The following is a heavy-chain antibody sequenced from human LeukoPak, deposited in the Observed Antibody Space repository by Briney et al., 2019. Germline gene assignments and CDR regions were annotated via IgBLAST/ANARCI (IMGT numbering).Heavy chain of an antibody. CDR1: GFTFSSYS. CDR3: ARGGGYSSGWYSFFDLDY. J-gene: IGHJ4*02. V-gene: IGHV3-21*01. D-gene: IGHD6-19*01. CDR2: ISSSSSYI. Sequence: GGSLRLSCAASGFTFSSYSMDWVRQAPGKGLEWVSSISSSSSYIYYADSVKGRFTISRDNAKNSLYLQMNSLRAEDTAVYYCARGGGYSSGWYSFFDLDYWGQGTLVTVSS.